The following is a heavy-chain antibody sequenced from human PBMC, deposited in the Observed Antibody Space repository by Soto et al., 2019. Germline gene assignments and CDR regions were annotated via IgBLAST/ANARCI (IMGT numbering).Heavy chain of an antibody. CDR2: INSDGSST. D-gene: IGHD3-10*01. J-gene: IGHJ6*02. CDR1: GFTFSSYW. Sequence: GGSLRLSCAASGFTFSSYWMHWVRQAPGKGLVWVSRINSDGSSTSYADSVKGRFTISRDNAKNTLYLQMNSLRAEDTAVYYCARGDYGSGSYYNVVVTWYGMDVWGQGTTVTVSS. V-gene: IGHV3-74*01. CDR3: ARGDYGSGSYYNVVVTWYGMDV.